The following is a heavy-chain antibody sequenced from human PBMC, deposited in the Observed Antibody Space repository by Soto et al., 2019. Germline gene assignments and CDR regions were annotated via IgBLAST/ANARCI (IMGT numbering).Heavy chain of an antibody. CDR2: INPSGGST. Sequence: QVQLVQSGAEVKKPGASVKVSCKASGYTFTSYYMHWVRQAPGQGLEWMGIINPSGGSTSYAQKLQGRVTMTRDTSTRTVYMALSSMRSEDTAVYYCARVRLERRRRYYYYYGMDVWGQGTTVTVSS. J-gene: IGHJ6*02. D-gene: IGHD1-1*01. CDR3: ARVRLERRRRYYYYYGMDV. CDR1: GYTFTSYY. V-gene: IGHV1-46*01.